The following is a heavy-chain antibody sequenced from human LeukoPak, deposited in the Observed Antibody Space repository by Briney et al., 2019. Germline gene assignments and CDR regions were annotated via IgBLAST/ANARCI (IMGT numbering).Heavy chain of an antibody. V-gene: IGHV4-34*01. Sequence: PSETLSLTCAVYGGSFSGYYWSWIRQPPGKGLEWIGEINHSGSTNYNPSLKSRVTISVDTSKNQFSLKLRSVTAADTAVYYCARAGVGSFDYWGQGTLVTVSS. CDR1: GGSFSGYY. D-gene: IGHD1-26*01. J-gene: IGHJ4*02. CDR2: INHSGST. CDR3: ARAGVGSFDY.